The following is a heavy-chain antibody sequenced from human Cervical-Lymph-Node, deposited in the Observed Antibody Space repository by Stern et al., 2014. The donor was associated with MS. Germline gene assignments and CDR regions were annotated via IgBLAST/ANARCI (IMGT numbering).Heavy chain of an antibody. D-gene: IGHD3-22*01. CDR3: ARDIPGYYYDSSGCLDY. V-gene: IGHV3-74*01. J-gene: IGHJ4*02. Sequence: EVQLVESGGGLVQPGGSLRLSCAASGFTFSSYWMHWVRQAPGQGLVGVSRFNSDGSSTSYADSVKGRFTISRDNAKNTLYLQMNSLRAEDTAVYYCARDIPGYYYDSSGCLDYWGQGTLVTVSS. CDR1: GFTFSSYW. CDR2: FNSDGSST.